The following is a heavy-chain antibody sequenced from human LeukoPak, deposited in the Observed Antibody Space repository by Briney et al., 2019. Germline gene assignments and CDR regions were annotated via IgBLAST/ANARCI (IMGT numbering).Heavy chain of an antibody. CDR1: GFTFSGSA. J-gene: IGHJ6*02. D-gene: IGHD3-10*01. CDR2: VRSKANSYAT. Sequence: GGSLRLSCAASGFTFSGSAMHWVRQASGKGLEWVGRVRSKANSYATAYAASVKGRFTISRDDSKNTAYLQMNSLKTEDTAVYYCTSGGGWFREGFYYYAMDVWGQGTTVTVSS. V-gene: IGHV3-73*01. CDR3: TSGGGWFREGFYYYAMDV.